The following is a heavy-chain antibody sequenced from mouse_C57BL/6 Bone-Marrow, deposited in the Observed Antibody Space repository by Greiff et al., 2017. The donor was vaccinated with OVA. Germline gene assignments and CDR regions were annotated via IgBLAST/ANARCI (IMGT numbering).Heavy chain of an antibody. D-gene: IGHD1-1*01. J-gene: IGHJ3*01. Sequence: EVQVVESGEGLVKPGGSLKLSCAASGFTFSSYAMSWVRQTPEKRLEWVAYISSGGDYIYYADTVKGRFTISRDNARNTLYLQMSSLKSEDTAMYYCTRDPDYYGSSPWFAYWGQGTLVTVSA. V-gene: IGHV5-9-1*02. CDR1: GFTFSSYA. CDR3: TRDPDYYGSSPWFAY. CDR2: ISSGGDYI.